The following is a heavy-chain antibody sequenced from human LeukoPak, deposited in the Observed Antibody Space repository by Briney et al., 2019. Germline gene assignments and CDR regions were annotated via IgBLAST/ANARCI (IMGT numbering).Heavy chain of an antibody. Sequence: SETLSLTCTVSGGSISSYYWSWIRQPAGKGLEWIGRIYTSGSTNYNPSLKSRVTMSVDTPKNQFSLKLSSVTAADTAVYYCARDRVVPAAINYFDYWGQGTLVTVSS. J-gene: IGHJ4*02. D-gene: IGHD2-2*01. CDR3: ARDRVVPAAINYFDY. V-gene: IGHV4-4*07. CDR1: GGSISSYY. CDR2: IYTSGST.